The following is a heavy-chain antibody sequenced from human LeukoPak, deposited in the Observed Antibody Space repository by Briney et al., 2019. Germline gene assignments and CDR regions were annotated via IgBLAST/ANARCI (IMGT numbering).Heavy chain of an antibody. Sequence: ASVKVSCKASGGTFSSYAISWVRQAPGQGLEWTGGIIPIFGTANYAQKFQGRVTITADESTSTAYMELSSLRSEDTAVYYCARAFPAVPREHYYYYYMDVWGKGTTVTVSS. CDR3: ARAFPAVPREHYYYYYMDV. D-gene: IGHD5-24*01. CDR1: GGTFSSYA. CDR2: IIPIFGTA. V-gene: IGHV1-69*13. J-gene: IGHJ6*03.